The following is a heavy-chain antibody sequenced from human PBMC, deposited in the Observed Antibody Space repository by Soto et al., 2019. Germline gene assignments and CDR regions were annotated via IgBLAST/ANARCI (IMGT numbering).Heavy chain of an antibody. CDR2: IYLSDSDT. CDR3: PTVNLWPAVFFAINTFDT. J-gene: IGHJ5*02. D-gene: IGHD2-2*02. V-gene: IGHV5-51*01. CDR1: GYSFTNYW. Sequence: GESLKISCKGSGYSFTNYWIGWVRQMPGKXLEGVGTIYLSDSDTRYSPSFEGGVTISAYKSISAAYLHCGSLKASDTAMYYCPTVNLWPAVFFAINTFDTWGQGPRATAS.